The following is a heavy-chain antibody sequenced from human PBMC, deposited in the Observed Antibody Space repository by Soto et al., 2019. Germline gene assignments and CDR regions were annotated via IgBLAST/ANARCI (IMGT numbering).Heavy chain of an antibody. CDR1: GYTFTGYY. D-gene: IGHD3-3*01. CDR2: INPNSGGT. J-gene: IGHJ4*02. CDR3: ARNRRPTIFDSLPFTGFDF. Sequence: ASVKVSCNASGYTFTGYYMHWVRQAPGQALEWMGWINPNSGGTNYAQKFQGRVTMTRDTSISTAYMELSRLRSDDTAVYYCARNRRPTIFDSLPFTGFDFWGQGTQVTVSS. V-gene: IGHV1-2*02.